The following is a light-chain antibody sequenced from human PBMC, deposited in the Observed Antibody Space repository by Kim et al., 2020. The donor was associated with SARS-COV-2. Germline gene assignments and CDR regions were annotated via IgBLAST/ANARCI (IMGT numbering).Light chain of an antibody. V-gene: IGKV1-5*01. J-gene: IGKJ1*01. Sequence: GDRVTITCRASQSIGNYLAWYQQKPGKAPKVLINDASSLESGVPSRFSGSGSGTEFTLNINSLQPDDFATYYCQQYLYYWTFGQGTKVDIK. CDR1: QSIGNY. CDR2: DAS. CDR3: QQYLYYWT.